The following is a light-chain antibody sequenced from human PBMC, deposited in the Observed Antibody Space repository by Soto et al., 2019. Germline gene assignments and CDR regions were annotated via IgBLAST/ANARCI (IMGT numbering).Light chain of an antibody. CDR1: RGVHSK. V-gene: IGKV3-15*01. J-gene: IGKJ5*01. Sequence: EIVMTQSPATLSLSPGERATLSCIARRGVHSKLACYERKPGQARRPLMYRVYTTANGIPARSTGFGSGTAFTLTISSMKSEDFEVYACQQYNKWTITFGPGTRLEIK. CDR2: RVY. CDR3: QQYNKWTIT.